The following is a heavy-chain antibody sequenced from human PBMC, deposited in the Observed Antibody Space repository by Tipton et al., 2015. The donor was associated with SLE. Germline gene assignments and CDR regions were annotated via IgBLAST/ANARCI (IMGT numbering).Heavy chain of an antibody. Sequence: PGLVKPSETLSLTCNVSDASMNSYFWNWIRQPAGKGLEWIGRLSLSDKNNYNPSLQSRVTMSVDTSKSQFSLEVRSVTAADAAVYYCGRRPDYGDYTPFPFDFWGQGTLVTVSS. J-gene: IGHJ4*02. V-gene: IGHV4-4*07. D-gene: IGHD4-17*01. CDR2: LSLSDKN. CDR1: DASMNSYF. CDR3: GRRPDYGDYTPFPFDF.